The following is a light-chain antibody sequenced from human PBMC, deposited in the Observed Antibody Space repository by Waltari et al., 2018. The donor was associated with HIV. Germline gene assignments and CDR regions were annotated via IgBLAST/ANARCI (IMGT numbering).Light chain of an antibody. J-gene: IGKJ4*01. CDR2: DAF. V-gene: IGKV1-13*02. CDR1: QGISSA. CDR3: QQFNSYPLT. Sequence: AMPLPLFPSSLSPSVGDRVTIPCRASQGISSALAGYQQKPGKAPKLLIYDAFSLESGVPSRFSGSGTGTDFTLTISSLQPEDFATYYCQQFNSYPLTFGGGTKVEIK.